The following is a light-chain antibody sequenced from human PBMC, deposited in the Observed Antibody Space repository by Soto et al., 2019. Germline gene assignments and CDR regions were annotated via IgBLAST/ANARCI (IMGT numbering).Light chain of an antibody. Sequence: EIVLTQSPGTLSLSPGEGATLSCRASQSVSSSYLAWYQQKPGQAPRLLIYASSSRATGIPDRFSGSGSGTDFTLTISRLEPEDFAVYYCQQYDSSPRTFGQGTKVDIK. V-gene: IGKV3-20*01. CDR1: QSVSSSY. CDR2: ASS. CDR3: QQYDSSPRT. J-gene: IGKJ1*01.